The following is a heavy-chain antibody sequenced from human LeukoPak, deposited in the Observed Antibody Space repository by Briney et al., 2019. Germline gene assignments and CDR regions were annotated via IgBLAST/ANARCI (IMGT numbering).Heavy chain of an antibody. Sequence: GGSLRLSCAASGFTFSSYEMNWVRQAPGKGLEWVSYISSSGSTIYYADSVKGRFTISRDNAKNSLYLQMNSLRAEDTAVYYCARGSENILVVPAATAFDYWGQGTLVTVSS. V-gene: IGHV3-48*03. D-gene: IGHD2-2*01. J-gene: IGHJ4*02. CDR3: ARGSENILVVPAATAFDY. CDR2: ISSSGSTI. CDR1: GFTFSSYE.